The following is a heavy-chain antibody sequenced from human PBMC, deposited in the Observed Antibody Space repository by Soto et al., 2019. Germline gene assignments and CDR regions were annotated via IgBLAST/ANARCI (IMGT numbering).Heavy chain of an antibody. CDR1: GFTFSSYS. Sequence: EVQLVESGGGLVKPGGSLRLSCAGSGFTFSSYSMNWVRQAPGKGLEWVSSISSGSSDKYYADSVKGRFTISRDNAKNPWYLKMNSLGPEDTAVNTCARGGSGWFDPWGQGILVTVSS. V-gene: IGHV3-21*01. CDR2: ISSGSSDK. D-gene: IGHD3-16*01. J-gene: IGHJ5*02. CDR3: ARGGSGWFDP.